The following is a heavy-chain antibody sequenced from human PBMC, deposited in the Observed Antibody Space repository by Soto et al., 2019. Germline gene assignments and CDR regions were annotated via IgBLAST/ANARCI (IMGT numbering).Heavy chain of an antibody. V-gene: IGHV3-9*01. CDR3: ERATYVKAIGRADN. CDR2: INWNSAVI. Sequence: PGGSLRLSCVVSGFTFDDYAMHWVRQAPGGGLEWVSGINWNSAVIGYADSVKGRFTISRDNAKNALYLQMTSLRSEDTDLYYCERATYVKAIGRADNWGQGTLATVSS. J-gene: IGHJ4*02. D-gene: IGHD2-8*01. CDR1: GFTFDDYA.